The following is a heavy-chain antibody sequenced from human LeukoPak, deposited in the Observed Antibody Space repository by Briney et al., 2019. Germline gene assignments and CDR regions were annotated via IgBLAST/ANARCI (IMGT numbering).Heavy chain of an antibody. J-gene: IGHJ4*02. CDR1: RGSISSYY. D-gene: IGHD4-11*01. V-gene: IGHV4-59*01. CDR2: IYYSGST. Sequence: PSETLSLTCTVSRGSISSYYWSWIRQPPGKGLEWIGYIYYSGSTYYNPSLKSRVTISVDTSKNQFSLKLSSVTAADTAVYYCAGVGGEADYTTGFDYWGQGTLVTVSS. CDR3: AGVGGEADYTTGFDY.